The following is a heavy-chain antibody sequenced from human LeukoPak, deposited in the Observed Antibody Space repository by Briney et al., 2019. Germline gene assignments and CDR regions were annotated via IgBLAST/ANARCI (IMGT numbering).Heavy chain of an antibody. CDR2: INPNGGDT. J-gene: IGHJ4*02. Sequence: ASVKVSCKASGYTFTGYYIHWVRQAPGQGLEWMGWINPNGGDTIYAQRFQGRVTMTRDSSISTAYMELSRLRSDDTAVYYCARWYYFDHWGQGTLVTVSS. CDR3: ARWYYFDH. V-gene: IGHV1-2*02. CDR1: GYTFTGYY.